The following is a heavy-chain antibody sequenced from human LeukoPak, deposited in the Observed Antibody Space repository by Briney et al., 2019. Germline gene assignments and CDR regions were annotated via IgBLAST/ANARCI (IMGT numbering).Heavy chain of an antibody. Sequence: GGSLRLSCAASGFIFSNYAMSWIRQAPGKGLEWVSLIRDSGGSTYYADSVKGRFTIPRDNSKNTLYLQMNSLRAEDTALYYCAKGAYGSGSSSFDYWGQGILVTVSS. J-gene: IGHJ4*02. CDR2: IRDSGGST. CDR3: AKGAYGSGSSSFDY. CDR1: GFIFSNYA. D-gene: IGHD3-10*01. V-gene: IGHV3-23*01.